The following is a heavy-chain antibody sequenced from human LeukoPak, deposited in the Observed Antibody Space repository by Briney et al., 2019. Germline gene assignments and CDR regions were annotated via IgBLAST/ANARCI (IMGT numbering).Heavy chain of an antibody. D-gene: IGHD3-9*01. CDR1: GGSIISDGHY. Sequence: PSETLSLTCTVSGGSIISDGHYWTWIRQHPGKGLELIGFICHSGSTYPDPSLKSRVDISMDTSKNQFSLTLTSVTAADTAIYFCARALTRNWFDPWGQGTLVTVSS. V-gene: IGHV4-31*03. CDR2: ICHSGST. J-gene: IGHJ5*02. CDR3: ARALTRNWFDP.